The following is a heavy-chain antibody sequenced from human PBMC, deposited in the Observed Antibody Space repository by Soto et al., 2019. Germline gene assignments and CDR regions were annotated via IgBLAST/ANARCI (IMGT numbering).Heavy chain of an antibody. D-gene: IGHD1-26*01. J-gene: IGHJ4*02. Sequence: PGGSLRRSCAASAFTFSIYSMNWVRQAPGKGLEWVSYISGSSSTIYYADSVKGRFTISRDNAKNSLYLQMNSLRAKDTAVYYCARDRGGSYFDYWGQGTLVTVSS. CDR1: AFTFSIYS. CDR2: ISGSSSTI. V-gene: IGHV3-48*01. CDR3: ARDRGGSYFDY.